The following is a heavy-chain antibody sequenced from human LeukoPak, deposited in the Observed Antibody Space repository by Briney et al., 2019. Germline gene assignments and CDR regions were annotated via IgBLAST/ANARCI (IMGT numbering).Heavy chain of an antibody. V-gene: IGHV3-7*01. CDR3: ASGYNSGWYFDS. J-gene: IGHJ4*02. Sequence: GGSLRLSCAASGFTFSSYWMSWVRQAPGEGLEWVANMYQDGSDKYYVGSVKGRFTISRDNAKNSLYLQMNSLRAEDTAVYYCASGYNSGWYFDSWGQGTLVTVPS. CDR1: GFTFSSYW. D-gene: IGHD6-19*01. CDR2: MYQDGSDK.